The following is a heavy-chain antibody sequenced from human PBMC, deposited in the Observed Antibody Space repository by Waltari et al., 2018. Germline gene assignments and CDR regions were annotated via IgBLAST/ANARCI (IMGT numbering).Heavy chain of an antibody. Sequence: QVQLQESGPGLVKPSETLSLTCVVAGYSISNGYYWGWIRQSPGKGLEWIGNNYHSGSTYYNPSLKSRVTISVDTSKNQFSLNLNSVTAADTAVYYCARGPPQLRFLEWLFHFDYWGQGSLITVSS. CDR1: GYSISNGYY. CDR2: NYHSGST. V-gene: IGHV4-38-2*01. J-gene: IGHJ4*01. D-gene: IGHD3-3*01. CDR3: ARGPPQLRFLEWLFHFDY.